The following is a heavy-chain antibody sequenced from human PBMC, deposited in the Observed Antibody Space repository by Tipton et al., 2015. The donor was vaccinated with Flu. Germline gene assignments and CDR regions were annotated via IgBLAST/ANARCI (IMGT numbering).Heavy chain of an antibody. D-gene: IGHD3-22*01. CDR2: ISGSGGST. V-gene: IGHV3-23*01. Sequence: SLRLSCAASGFTFSSYAMSWVRQAPGKGLEWVSAISGSGGSTYYADSVKGRFTISRDNSKNTLYLQMNSLRAEDTAVYYCAKGGDSSGYYYSILVYWGQGTLVTVSS. CDR3: AKGGDSSGYYYSILVY. CDR1: GFTFSSYA. J-gene: IGHJ4*02.